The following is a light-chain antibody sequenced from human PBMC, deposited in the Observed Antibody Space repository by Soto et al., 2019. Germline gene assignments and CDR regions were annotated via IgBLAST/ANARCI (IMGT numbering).Light chain of an antibody. CDR2: DVS. CDR1: STDIGAFNY. Sequence: QSVLTQPASVSGSPGQAITISCAGTSTDIGAFNYVSWYQHHPGKAPKLLIFDVSDRPSGVSTRFSAAKSANTASLTISGLQSYDEAEYYCSSCSTSSSLVFGGGTKRTVL. CDR3: SSCSTSSSLV. J-gene: IGLJ2*01. V-gene: IGLV2-14*03.